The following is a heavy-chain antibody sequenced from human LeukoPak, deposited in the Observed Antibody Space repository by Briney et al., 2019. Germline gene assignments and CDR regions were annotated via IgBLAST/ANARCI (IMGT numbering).Heavy chain of an antibody. J-gene: IGHJ4*02. CDR2: ISGSGGST. CDR1: GLTFRNYA. D-gene: IGHD2/OR15-2a*01. Sequence: GGSLRLSCAASGLTFRNYAMRWVRQARGRGLEWVSAISGSGGSTYYADSVKGRFTIHRDNTKNTLYLQMNSLRAEDTAVYYCASRPNMAPRPDYWGQGTLDTVSS. CDR3: ASRPNMAPRPDY. V-gene: IGHV3-23*01.